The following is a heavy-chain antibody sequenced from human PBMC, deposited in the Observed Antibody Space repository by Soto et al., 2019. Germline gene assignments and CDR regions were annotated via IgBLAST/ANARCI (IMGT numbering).Heavy chain of an antibody. CDR1: GFTFSSYA. V-gene: IGHV3-23*01. CDR3: AKDGGLSSSWYRGSRYYYYMDV. Sequence: EVQLLESGGGLVQPGGSLRLSCAASGFTFSSYAMSWVRQALGKGLEWVSAISGSGGSTYYADSVKGRFTISRDNSKNTLYLQMNSLRAEDTAVYYCAKDGGLSSSWYRGSRYYYYMDVWGKGTTVTVSS. D-gene: IGHD6-13*01. J-gene: IGHJ6*03. CDR2: ISGSGGST.